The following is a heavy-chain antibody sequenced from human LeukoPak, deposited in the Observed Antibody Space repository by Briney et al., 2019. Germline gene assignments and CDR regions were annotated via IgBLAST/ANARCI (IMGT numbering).Heavy chain of an antibody. CDR3: ARGLGWGATIFDY. D-gene: IGHD1-26*01. Sequence: SETLSLTCTVSGGSITSYYWTWIRQPPGKGLEWIGYMYHSGTTSNNPSLKSRVTISVDTSKNQFSLELRSVTAADTAVYYCARGLGWGATIFDYWGQGALVTVSS. CDR1: GGSITSYY. J-gene: IGHJ4*02. CDR2: MYHSGTT. V-gene: IGHV4-59*01.